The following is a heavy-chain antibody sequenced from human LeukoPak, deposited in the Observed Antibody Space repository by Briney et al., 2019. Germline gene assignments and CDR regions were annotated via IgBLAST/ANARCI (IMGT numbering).Heavy chain of an antibody. CDR3: APPPGVAVAGLSDR. Sequence: GRSLRLSCAASGFTFDDYAMHWVRQAPGKGLEWVSGISWNSGSIGYADSVKGRFTISRDNAKNSLFLQMNSLRAEDTAVYYCAPPPGVAVAGLSDRWGQGTLVTVSS. CDR2: ISWNSGSI. CDR1: GFTFDDYA. D-gene: IGHD6-19*01. J-gene: IGHJ5*02. V-gene: IGHV3-9*01.